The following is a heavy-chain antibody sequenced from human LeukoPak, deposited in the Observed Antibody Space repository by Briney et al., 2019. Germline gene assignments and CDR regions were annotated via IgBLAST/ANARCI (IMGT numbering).Heavy chain of an antibody. CDR3: AKDRSSSSWYRAKDGMDV. D-gene: IGHD6-13*01. Sequence: EGSLRLSRAASGFTFSSYAMSWVRQAPGKGLEWVSAISGSGGSTYYADSVKGRFTISRDNSKNTLYLQMNSLRAEDTAVYYCAKDRSSSSWYRAKDGMDVWGQGTTVTVSS. J-gene: IGHJ6*02. V-gene: IGHV3-23*01. CDR2: ISGSGGST. CDR1: GFTFSSYA.